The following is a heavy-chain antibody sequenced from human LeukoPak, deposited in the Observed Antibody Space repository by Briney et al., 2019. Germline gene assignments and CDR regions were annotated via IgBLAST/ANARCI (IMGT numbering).Heavy chain of an antibody. D-gene: IGHD3-22*01. CDR2: INHSGST. CDR1: GFTFSSYA. J-gene: IGHJ5*02. CDR3: AEGRRVSSGSGNWFDP. V-gene: IGHV4-34*08. Sequence: PGGSLRLSCAASGFTFSSYAMSWIRQPPGKGLEWIGEINHSGSTNYSPSLQSRVTISIDTSKNQFSLNLSSVTAADTAVYYCAEGRRVSSGSGNWFDPWGQGTLVTVSS.